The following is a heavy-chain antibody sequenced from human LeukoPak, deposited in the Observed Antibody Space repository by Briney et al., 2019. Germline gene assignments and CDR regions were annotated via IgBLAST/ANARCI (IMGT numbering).Heavy chain of an antibody. CDR1: GFTFDDYG. D-gene: IGHD6-19*01. CDR3: ARTNSSGWYFDY. CDR2: INWNGGST. J-gene: IGHJ4*02. V-gene: IGHV3-20*04. Sequence: GGSLRLSCAASGFTFDDYGMSWVRQAPGKGLEWVSGINWNGGSTGYADSVRGRFTISGDNAKNSLYLQMNSLRAEDTALYYCARTNSSGWYFDYWGQGTLVTVSS.